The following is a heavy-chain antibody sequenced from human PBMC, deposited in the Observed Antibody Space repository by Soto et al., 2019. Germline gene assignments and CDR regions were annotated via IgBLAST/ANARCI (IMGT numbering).Heavy chain of an antibody. CDR2: IDPSDSYT. V-gene: IGHV5-10-1*01. Sequence: GESLKISSKGSGYSFTSYWISWVRQMPGKGLEWMGRIDPSDSYTNYSPSFQGHVTISADKSISTAYLQWSSLRASDTDMYYCARHGNGYFDRLPKPYGMDVWGQGTTVTVS. CDR3: ARHGNGYFDRLPKPYGMDV. D-gene: IGHD3-9*01. CDR1: GYSFTSYW. J-gene: IGHJ6*02.